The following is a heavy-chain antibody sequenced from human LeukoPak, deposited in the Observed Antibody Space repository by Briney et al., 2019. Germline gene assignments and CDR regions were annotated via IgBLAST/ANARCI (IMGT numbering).Heavy chain of an antibody. CDR3: ARTTRRDGYNDY. Sequence: SETLSLTCTVSGGSISSYYWSWIRQPPGKGLEWIGYIYYSGTTNCNPSLKSRVTISLDTSKNQFSLKLSSVTPADTAVYYCARTTRRDGYNDYWGQGPLVTVSS. CDR2: IYYSGTT. J-gene: IGHJ4*02. D-gene: IGHD5-24*01. V-gene: IGHV4-59*01. CDR1: GGSISSYY.